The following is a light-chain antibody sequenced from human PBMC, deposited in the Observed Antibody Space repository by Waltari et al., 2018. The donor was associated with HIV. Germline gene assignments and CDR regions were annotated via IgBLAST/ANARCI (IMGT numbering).Light chain of an antibody. CDR1: SSYVGGYNY. J-gene: IGLJ2*01. V-gene: IGLV2-14*01. Sequence: QSALTQPASVSGSPGQSITISCTGTSSYVGGYNYVSWYQQHPGKAPKLLISEVSNRPSGISNRFSGSKSGNTASLTISGLQTEDEANYYCSSYTTSTTPVVFGGGTKLTVL. CDR3: SSYTTSTTPVV. CDR2: EVS.